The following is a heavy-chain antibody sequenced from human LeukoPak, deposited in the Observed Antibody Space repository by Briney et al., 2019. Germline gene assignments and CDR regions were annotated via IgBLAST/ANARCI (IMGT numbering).Heavy chain of an antibody. J-gene: IGHJ4*02. D-gene: IGHD1-1*01. CDR3: AKGLVGTTLVDS. CDR1: GFPFNAYT. V-gene: IGHV3-43*01. Sequence: GGSLRLSCAASGFPFNAYTMHWVRQAPGKGLEWVSLISRDGDITYYADSLKGRFTISRDNSKNSLYLQMNSLRSEDTAFYCCAKGLVGTTLVDSWGQGTLVTVSS. CDR2: ISRDGDIT.